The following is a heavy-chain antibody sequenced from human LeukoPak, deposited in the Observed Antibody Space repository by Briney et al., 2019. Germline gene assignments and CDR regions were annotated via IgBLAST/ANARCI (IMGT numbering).Heavy chain of an antibody. CDR3: ARDLGGVSFDY. V-gene: IGHV3-33*01. CDR1: GFTFTTYG. Sequence: GGSLRLSCAASGFTFTTYGFHWVRQAPGKGLEWVAVIWSDGSKQYYADSVKGRFTISRDNSKNTLYLQMNSLRAEDTVVYYCARDLGGVSFDYWGQGTLVTVSS. D-gene: IGHD3-16*01. J-gene: IGHJ4*02. CDR2: IWSDGSKQ.